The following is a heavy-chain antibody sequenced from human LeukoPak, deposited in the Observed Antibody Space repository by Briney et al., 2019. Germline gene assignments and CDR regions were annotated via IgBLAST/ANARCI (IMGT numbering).Heavy chain of an antibody. V-gene: IGHV3-21*01. CDR1: GFTFSSYS. J-gene: IGHJ4*02. CDR3: ARDRARFDY. CDR2: ISSSSSYI. D-gene: IGHD3-10*01. Sequence: PGGSLRLSCAASGFTFSSYSMNCVTHAPGKGLEWVSCISSSSSYIYYADSVKGRFTISRDNAKNSLYLQMNRLRAEDTAVYYCARDRARFDYWGQGTLVTVSS.